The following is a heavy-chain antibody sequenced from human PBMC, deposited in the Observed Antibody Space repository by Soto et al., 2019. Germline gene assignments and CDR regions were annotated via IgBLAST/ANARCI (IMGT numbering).Heavy chain of an antibody. CDR1: GGSISSGDYY. Sequence: SETLSLTCTVSGGSISSGDYYWSWIRQPPGKGLEWIGYIYYSGSTYYNPSLKSRVTMSVDTSKNQFSLKLSSVTAADTAVYYCARESTVVTLRTFDIWGQGTMVTVSS. V-gene: IGHV4-30-4*01. D-gene: IGHD2-21*02. CDR2: IYYSGST. J-gene: IGHJ3*02. CDR3: ARESTVVTLRTFDI.